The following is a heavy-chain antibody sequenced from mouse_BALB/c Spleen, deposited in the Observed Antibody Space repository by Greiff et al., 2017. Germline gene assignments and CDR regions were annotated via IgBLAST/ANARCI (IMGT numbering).Heavy chain of an antibody. D-gene: IGHD1-1*01. Sequence: EVQLVESGGGLVQPGGSLKLSCAASGFTFSSYTMSWVRQTPEKGLEWVAYISNGGGSTYYPDTVKGRFTISRDNAKNTLYLQMSSLKSEDTAMYYCARQGGNYAMDYWGQGTSVTVSS. CDR2: ISNGGGST. CDR1: GFTFSSYT. V-gene: IGHV5-12-2*01. CDR3: ARQGGNYAMDY. J-gene: IGHJ4*01.